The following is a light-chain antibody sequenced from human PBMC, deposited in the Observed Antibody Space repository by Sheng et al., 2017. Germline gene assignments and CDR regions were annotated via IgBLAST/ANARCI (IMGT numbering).Light chain of an antibody. CDR1: QDISNY. CDR2: DAS. Sequence: QMTQSPAFLSASVGVRVTITCQASQDISNYLTWYQQKPGRAPKLLIYDASSLETGVPSRFSGSGSGTDFSFTISSLQPEDIATYYCQQYDNFPPTFGGGTKVEIK. J-gene: IGKJ4*01. V-gene: IGKV1-33*01. CDR3: QQYDNFPPT.